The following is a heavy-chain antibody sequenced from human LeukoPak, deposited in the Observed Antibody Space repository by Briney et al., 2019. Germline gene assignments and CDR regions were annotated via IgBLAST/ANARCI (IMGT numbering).Heavy chain of an antibody. CDR3: SKVEPFCGGDCYSGFDY. D-gene: IGHD2-21*02. V-gene: IGHV3-23*01. CDR2: ISGSASST. J-gene: IGHJ4*02. CDR1: GFTFSIYA. Sequence: GGSLRLSCAASGFTFSIYAMSWVRQAPGEGLQWVSAISGSASSTYYADSVKGRFTIFRVNSKNTQYLLMNSLRAEDTAVDYCSKVEPFCGGDCYSGFDYWGQGTLVTVSS.